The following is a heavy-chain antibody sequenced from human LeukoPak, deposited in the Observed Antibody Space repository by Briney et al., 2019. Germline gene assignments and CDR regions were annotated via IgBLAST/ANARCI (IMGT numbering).Heavy chain of an antibody. CDR1: GFTVSSNY. Sequence: GGSLRLSCAASGFTVSSNYMSWVRQAPGKGLEWVSVIYSGGSTYYADSVKGRFTISRDYSKNTLYLQMNSLRAEDTAVYYCARDQGGYSYGYDAFDIWGQGTMVTVSS. CDR3: ARDQGGYSYGYDAFDI. J-gene: IGHJ3*02. V-gene: IGHV3-53*01. CDR2: IYSGGST. D-gene: IGHD5-18*01.